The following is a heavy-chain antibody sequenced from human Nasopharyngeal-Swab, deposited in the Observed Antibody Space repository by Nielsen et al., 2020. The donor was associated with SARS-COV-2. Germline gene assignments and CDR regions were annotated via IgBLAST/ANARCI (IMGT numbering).Heavy chain of an antibody. Sequence: SEPLSLTCSVSGGPISSYYWSWIRQPQGKGLEWIGYIYYSGSTNYNPSLKSRVTISVDTSKNQFSLKLSSVTAADTAVYYCVSGYRGKTCSGGSCYSGDYWGQGTLVSVSS. D-gene: IGHD2-15*01. CDR1: GGPISSYY. CDR2: IYYSGST. CDR3: VSGYRGKTCSGGSCYSGDY. V-gene: IGHV4-59*01. J-gene: IGHJ4*02.